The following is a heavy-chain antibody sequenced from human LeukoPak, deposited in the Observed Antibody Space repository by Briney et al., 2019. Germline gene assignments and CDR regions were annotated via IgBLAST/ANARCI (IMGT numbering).Heavy chain of an antibody. D-gene: IGHD3-22*01. CDR3: ARDFYYDSSGYCPLGY. CDR1: GYTFTSYH. CDR2: INPSGGST. Sequence: ASVKVSCKASGYTFTSYHMHWVRQAPGQGPEWMGIINPSGGSTSYAQKFQGRVTMTRDTSTSTVYMELSSLRSDDTAVYYCARDFYYDSSGYCPLGYWGQGTLVTVSS. V-gene: IGHV1-46*01. J-gene: IGHJ4*02.